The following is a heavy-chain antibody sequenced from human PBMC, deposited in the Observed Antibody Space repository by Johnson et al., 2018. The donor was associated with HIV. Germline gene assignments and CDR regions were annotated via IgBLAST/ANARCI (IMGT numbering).Heavy chain of an antibody. CDR1: RFTFITYA. CDR2: ISYDGSNK. V-gene: IGHV3-30*19. CDR3: ARGRGFHYYDSRDYSDDAFDI. J-gene: IGHJ3*02. D-gene: IGHD3-22*01. Sequence: QVQLMESGGGVVQPGTSLRLSCAASRFTFITYAMHWVRQTPGKGLEWVAIISYDGSNKYYADSVKGRFTISRDNSTNTLYLQMNSLRTEDTAVYYCARGRGFHYYDSRDYSDDAFDIWGQGTMVTVSS.